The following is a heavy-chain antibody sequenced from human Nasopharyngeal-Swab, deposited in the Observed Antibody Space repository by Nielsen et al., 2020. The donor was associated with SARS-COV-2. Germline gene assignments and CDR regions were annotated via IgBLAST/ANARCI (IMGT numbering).Heavy chain of an antibody. D-gene: IGHD3-16*01. CDR1: GFTFSSYG. Sequence: GESLKISCAASGFTFSSYGMHWVRQAPGKGLEWVAFIRYDGFNQHYADFVKGRFTISRDSFKNTLDLQLNSLRAEDTAVYYCAKDHKMDSGGGVGYMDVWGKGTTVTVSS. CDR2: IRYDGFNQ. V-gene: IGHV3-30*02. CDR3: AKDHKMDSGGGVGYMDV. J-gene: IGHJ6*03.